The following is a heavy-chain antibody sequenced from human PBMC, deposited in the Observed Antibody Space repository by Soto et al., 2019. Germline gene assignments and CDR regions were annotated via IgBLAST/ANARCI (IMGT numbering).Heavy chain of an antibody. J-gene: IGHJ4*02. V-gene: IGHV3-23*01. CDR2: IGTGGDT. CDR3: AKNYYFVN. Sequence: SGGGLVQPGGSLRLSCAASGFTFTNYAMNWDRQAPGKGLEWVSSIGTGGDTNYADSVKGRFTISRDNSRNTLYLHMNSLRAEDTALYYCAKNYYFVNWVQGTLVTVSS. CDR1: GFTFTNYA.